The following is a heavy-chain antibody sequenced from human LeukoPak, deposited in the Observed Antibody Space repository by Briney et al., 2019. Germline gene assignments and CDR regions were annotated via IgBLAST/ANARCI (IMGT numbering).Heavy chain of an antibody. CDR2: INWNGDST. CDR1: GFTFDDYG. V-gene: IGHV3-20*04. J-gene: IGHJ4*02. Sequence: GGSLRLSCAASGFTFDDYGMSWVRLAPGKGLEWLSSINWNGDSTTHADSVKGRFTISRDNAKNSLYLQMNSLRAEDTALYYCAKDRNGYDPYYFDYWGQGTLVTVSS. CDR3: AKDRNGYDPYYFDY. D-gene: IGHD5-12*01.